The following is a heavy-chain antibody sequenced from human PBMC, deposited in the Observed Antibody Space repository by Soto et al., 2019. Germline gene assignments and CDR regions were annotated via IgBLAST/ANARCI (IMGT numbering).Heavy chain of an antibody. CDR1: GFTFEDYI. J-gene: IGHJ1*01. D-gene: IGHD5-12*01. Sequence: PGGSLRLSCAASGFTFEDYIMFWVRQAPGEGPEWVSSINWNGVTKYYSDSVRGRFTISRDNAKKSLYLQMNSLRPEDTAFYYCAKSADGYNYEYFHHWGQGTLVTVSS. V-gene: IGHV3-9*01. CDR2: INWNGVTK. CDR3: AKSADGYNYEYFHH.